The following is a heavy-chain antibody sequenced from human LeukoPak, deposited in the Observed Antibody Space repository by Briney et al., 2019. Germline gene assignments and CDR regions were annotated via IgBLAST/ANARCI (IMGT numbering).Heavy chain of an antibody. J-gene: IGHJ6*02. D-gene: IGHD6-19*01. Sequence: PGGSLRLSCAASGFTFSSYAMRGVRQAPGKGLEWVSGISGSGGSTYYADSVKGRFTISRDNSKNTLYLQMNSLRAEDTAVYYCAAVADNYYYAMDVWGQGTTVTVSS. CDR2: ISGSGGST. CDR3: AAVADNYYYAMDV. CDR1: GFTFSSYA. V-gene: IGHV3-23*01.